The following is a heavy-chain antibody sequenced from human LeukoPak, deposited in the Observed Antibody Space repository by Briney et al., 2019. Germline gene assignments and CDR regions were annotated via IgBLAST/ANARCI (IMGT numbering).Heavy chain of an antibody. J-gene: IGHJ4*02. Sequence: GGSLRLSCAASGFTFSNYGMHWVRQAPGKGLEWVANIKQDGSEKYYVDSVKGRFTISRDNAKNSLYLQMNSLRAEDTAVYYCASPGGLDYWGQGTLVTVSS. V-gene: IGHV3-7*01. CDR1: GFTFSNYG. CDR2: IKQDGSEK. CDR3: ASPGGLDY. D-gene: IGHD3-10*01.